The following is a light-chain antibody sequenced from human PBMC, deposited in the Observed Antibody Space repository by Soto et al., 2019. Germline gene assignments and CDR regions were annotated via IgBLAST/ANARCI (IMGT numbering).Light chain of an antibody. Sequence: DIQMTQSPSTLSASVGDRVTITCRASQSIRSWLAWYKQKPGKAPRLLIYKASSLESGVPSRFSGSGSGTEFTLTISSLQPDDSATYYCQQYDSSSTFGGGTKLDIK. CDR2: KAS. CDR3: QQYDSSST. CDR1: QSIRSW. V-gene: IGKV1-5*03. J-gene: IGKJ4*02.